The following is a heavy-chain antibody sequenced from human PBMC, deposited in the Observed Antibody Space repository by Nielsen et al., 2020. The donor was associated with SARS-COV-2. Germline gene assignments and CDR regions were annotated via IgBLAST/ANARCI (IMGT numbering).Heavy chain of an antibody. CDR2: ISSSSSYI. CDR3: SSTSSSYYYYYYMDV. Sequence: GESLKISCAASGFTFSSYSMNWVRQAPGKGLEWVSSISSSSSYIYYADSVKGRFTISRDNSKNTLYLQMSSLRAEDTAVYYCSSTSSSYYYYYYMDVWGKGTTVTVSS. CDR1: GFTFSSYS. V-gene: IGHV3-21*01. J-gene: IGHJ6*03. D-gene: IGHD2-2*01.